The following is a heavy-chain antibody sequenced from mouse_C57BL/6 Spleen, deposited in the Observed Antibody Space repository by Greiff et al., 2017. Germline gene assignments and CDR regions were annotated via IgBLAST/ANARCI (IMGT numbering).Heavy chain of an antibody. CDR1: GYSFTGSF. V-gene: IGHV1-20*01. Sequence: VQLQQSGPELVKPGDSVKISCKASGYSFTGSFMNWVMQSHGKSLEWIGRINPYNGDTFYNQKFKGKATLTVDKSSSTAHRELRSLTSEDSAVYYCARDRGSSRGYFDYWGQCTTLTVSS. CDR2: INPYNGDT. CDR3: ARDRGSSRGYFDY. J-gene: IGHJ2*01. D-gene: IGHD1-1*01.